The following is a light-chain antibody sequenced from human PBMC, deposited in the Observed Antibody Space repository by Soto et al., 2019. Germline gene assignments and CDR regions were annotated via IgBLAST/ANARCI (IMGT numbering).Light chain of an antibody. CDR3: QQYDTFPYN. V-gene: IGKV1D-16*01. Sequence: DIQMTQSPSSLSASVGDRVTITCRASQGISNWLAWYQQRPDKAPKSLIYAASSLQSGVTSRFSGSGSGTYFTLTITSLQPEDFATYYSQQYDTFPYNFGKGTKLEIK. CDR2: AAS. J-gene: IGKJ2*01. CDR1: QGISNW.